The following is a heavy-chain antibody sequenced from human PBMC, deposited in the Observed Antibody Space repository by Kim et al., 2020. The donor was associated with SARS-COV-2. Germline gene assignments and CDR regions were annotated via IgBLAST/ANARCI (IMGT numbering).Heavy chain of an antibody. D-gene: IGHD2-15*01. CDR2: IYYSGST. CDR3: ARERRGGLGP. V-gene: IGHV4-30-4*01. CDR1: GGSISSGDYY. Sequence: SETLSLTCTVSGGSISSGDYYWSWIRQPPGKGLEWIGYIYYSGSTYYNPSLRSRVTISVDTSKNQFSLKLSSVTAADTAVYDCARERRGGLGPWGQGTLVTVS. J-gene: IGHJ5*02.